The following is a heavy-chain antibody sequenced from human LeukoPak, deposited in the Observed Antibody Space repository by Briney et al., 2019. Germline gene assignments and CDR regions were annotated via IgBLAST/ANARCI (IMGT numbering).Heavy chain of an antibody. CDR3: ARRKGDTVTLFDY. Sequence: GGSLRLSCAASGFTFSSYAMSWVRQAPGKGLEWVSGISGSGGSTNYADSMKGRFTITRDNSKNTLYLQMNSLRADDAAVYYCARRKGDTVTLFDYWG. V-gene: IGHV3-23*01. J-gene: IGHJ4*01. CDR2: ISGSGGST. CDR1: GFTFSSYA. D-gene: IGHD4-17*01.